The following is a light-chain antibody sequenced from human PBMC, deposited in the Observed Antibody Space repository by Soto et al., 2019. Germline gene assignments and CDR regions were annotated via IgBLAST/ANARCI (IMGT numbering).Light chain of an antibody. V-gene: IGKV3-15*01. Sequence: EIVMTQSPATLSLSPGERATLSCRASQSATVNLAWYQQKPGQAPRLLIYRASTRATGIPARFSGGGSGTEFTLTISSLQSEDFAVYICQQYNDWPPRWTFGQGTKVEIK. CDR3: QQYNDWPPRWT. CDR1: QSATVN. J-gene: IGKJ1*01. CDR2: RAS.